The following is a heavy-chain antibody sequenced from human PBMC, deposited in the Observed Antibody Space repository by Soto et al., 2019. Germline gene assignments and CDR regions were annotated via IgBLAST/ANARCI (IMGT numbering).Heavy chain of an antibody. CDR3: AMISVDTCMIYWFEP. CDR1: GDSVTSGNYY. V-gene: IGHV4-61*03. D-gene: IGHD2-8*01. CDR2: IYYSGST. J-gene: IGHJ5*01. Sequence: TLSLTCTVSGDSVTSGNYYWSWIRQPPGKGLEWIAHIYYSGSTNYSPSLKSRVTISLDTPNNHFSLKVTSVTAADTAVYYCAMISVDTCMIYWFEPWGQGTLVTGAS.